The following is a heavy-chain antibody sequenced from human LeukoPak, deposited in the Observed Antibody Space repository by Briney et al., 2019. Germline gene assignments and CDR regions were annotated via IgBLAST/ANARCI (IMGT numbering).Heavy chain of an antibody. J-gene: IGHJ4*02. CDR2: ISSSSSSYI. CDR1: GFTFSSYS. D-gene: IGHD3-10*01. V-gene: IGHV3-21*01. CDR3: ARDLASGYYFDY. Sequence: GGSLRLSCAASGFTFSSYSMNWVRQAPGKGLEWVSSISSSSSSYIYYADSVKGRFTISRDNAKNSLYLQMNSLRAEDTAVYYCARDLASGYYFDYWGQGTLVTVSS.